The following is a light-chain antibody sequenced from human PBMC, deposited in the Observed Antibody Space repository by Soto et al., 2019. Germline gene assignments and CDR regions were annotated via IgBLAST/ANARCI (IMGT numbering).Light chain of an antibody. Sequence: EIVLTQSPGTLSLSPGERATLSCRASQSVSSSYLAWYQQKPGQAPRLLIYGASSRATGIPDRFSGSGSGTDFTLTISRLEPEDVAFYYCQQYGSSPLTFGQGTKVEIK. CDR3: QQYGSSPLT. CDR1: QSVSSSY. J-gene: IGKJ1*01. CDR2: GAS. V-gene: IGKV3-20*01.